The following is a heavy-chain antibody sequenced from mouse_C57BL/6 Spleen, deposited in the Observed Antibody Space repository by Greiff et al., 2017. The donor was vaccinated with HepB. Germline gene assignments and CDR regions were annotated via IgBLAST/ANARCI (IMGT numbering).Heavy chain of an antibody. CDR3: TRKDYGSSYFAY. D-gene: IGHD1-1*01. V-gene: IGHV1-15*01. CDR2: IDPETGGT. Sequence: QVQLKQSGAELVRPGASVTLSCKASGYTFTDYEMHWVKQTPVHGLEWIGAIDPETGGTAYNQKFKGKAILTADKSSSTAYMELRSLTSEDSAVYYCTRKDYGSSYFAYWGQGTLVTVSA. CDR1: GYTFTDYE. J-gene: IGHJ3*01.